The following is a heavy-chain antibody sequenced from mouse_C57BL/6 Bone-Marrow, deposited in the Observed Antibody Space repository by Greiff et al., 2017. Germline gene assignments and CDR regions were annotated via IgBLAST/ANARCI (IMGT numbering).Heavy chain of an antibody. J-gene: IGHJ3*01. CDR3: AREDHYDGAWFAY. Sequence: EVKLVESGGGFVKPGGSLKLSCAASGFTFSSYAMSWVRQTPEKRLEWVATISDGGSYTYSPDNVKGRLTIARHNAKNNLYLQMSDLKSEDTAMYYCAREDHYDGAWFAYWGQGTLVTVSA. CDR2: ISDGGSYT. CDR1: GFTFSSYA. D-gene: IGHD1-2*01. V-gene: IGHV5-4*01.